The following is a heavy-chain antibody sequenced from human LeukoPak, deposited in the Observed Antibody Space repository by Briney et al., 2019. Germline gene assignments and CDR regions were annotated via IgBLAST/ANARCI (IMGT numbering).Heavy chain of an antibody. CDR2: IHTSGST. D-gene: IGHD6-19*01. CDR3: ARRDISSGWSFDY. J-gene: IGHJ4*02. Sequence: SETLSLTCTVSGGSISNYHWSWIRQPAGRGLEWIGQIHTSGSTNYNPPLKSRVTMSIDTPENQLSLTIMSVTAADTAVYYCARRDISSGWSFDYWGQGTLVTVSS. CDR1: GGSISNYH. V-gene: IGHV4-4*07.